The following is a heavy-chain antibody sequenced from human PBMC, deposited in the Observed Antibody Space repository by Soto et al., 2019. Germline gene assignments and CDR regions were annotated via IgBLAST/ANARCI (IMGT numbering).Heavy chain of an antibody. J-gene: IGHJ6*03. Sequence: GGSLRLSCAASGFTVSSNYMSWVRQAPGKGLEWVSAISGSGGSTYYADSVKGRFTISRDNSKNTLYLQMNSLRAEDTAVYYCAKALTMVRGYYYYMDVWGKGTTVTVSS. CDR1: GFTVSSNY. D-gene: IGHD3-10*01. CDR3: AKALTMVRGYYYYMDV. CDR2: ISGSGGST. V-gene: IGHV3-23*01.